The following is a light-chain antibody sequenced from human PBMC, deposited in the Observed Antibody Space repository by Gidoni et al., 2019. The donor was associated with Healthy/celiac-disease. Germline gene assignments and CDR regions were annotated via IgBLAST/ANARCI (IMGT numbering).Light chain of an antibody. Sequence: DIQMTQSPSSLSASVGDRVTITCRASQSISSYLNWYQQKPGKAPKLLIYSASSLQSRVPSRFSGSGSGTDFTITISSLQPEDFATYYCQQSYSTLTWTFGQGTKVEIK. CDR3: QQSYSTLTWT. CDR2: SAS. CDR1: QSISSY. J-gene: IGKJ1*01. V-gene: IGKV1-39*01.